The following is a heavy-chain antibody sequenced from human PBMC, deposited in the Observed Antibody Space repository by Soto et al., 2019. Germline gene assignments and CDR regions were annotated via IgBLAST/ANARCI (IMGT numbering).Heavy chain of an antibody. CDR2: ISAYNGNT. D-gene: IGHD2-2*01. J-gene: IGHJ6*02. V-gene: IGHV1-18*04. CDR1: GYTFTSYG. Sequence: QVQLVQSGAEVKKPGASVKVSCKASGYTFTSYGISWVRQAPGQGLEWMGRISAYNGNTNYAQKLQGRVTMTTDTSTSTAYMELRSLRSDDTAVYYCARVRTVVPAAIPALGMDVWGQGTTVTVSS. CDR3: ARVRTVVPAAIPALGMDV.